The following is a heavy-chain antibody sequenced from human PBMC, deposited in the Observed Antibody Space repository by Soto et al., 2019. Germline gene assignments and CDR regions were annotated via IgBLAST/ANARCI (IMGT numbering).Heavy chain of an antibody. J-gene: IGHJ5*02. D-gene: IGHD2-15*01. V-gene: IGHV1-69*06. CDR1: GGTFSSYA. Sequence: SVKVSCKASGGTFSSYAISWVRQAPGQGLEWMGGIIPIFGTANYAQKFQGRVTITADKSTSTAYMELSSLRSEDTAVYYCAKIGYCSGGSCYSNWFDPWGQGTLVTVSS. CDR2: IIPIFGTA. CDR3: AKIGYCSGGSCYSNWFDP.